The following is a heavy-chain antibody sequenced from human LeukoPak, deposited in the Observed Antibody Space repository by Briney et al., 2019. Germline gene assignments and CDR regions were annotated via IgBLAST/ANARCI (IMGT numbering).Heavy chain of an antibody. Sequence: ASVKVSCDASGYRFTTYYIHWVRQAPGQRLEWIGVINPSGVSTSFAQKFQARLTMTRDTSTSTVYMELSGLRSEDTAVYYCAREIVVVPSAMGFDPWGQGTLVTVSS. CDR3: AREIVVVPSAMGFDP. CDR2: INPSGVST. J-gene: IGHJ5*02. CDR1: GYRFTTYY. D-gene: IGHD2-2*01. V-gene: IGHV1-46*01.